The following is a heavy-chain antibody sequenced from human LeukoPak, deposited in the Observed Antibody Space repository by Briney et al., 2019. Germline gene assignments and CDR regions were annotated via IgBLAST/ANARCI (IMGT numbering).Heavy chain of an antibody. CDR2: ISGSGGST. D-gene: IGHD6-19*01. J-gene: IGHJ4*02. CDR3: AKGPYSSGWTFDD. Sequence: PGGSLRLSCAASGFTFSSYAMSWVHQAPGNGLDWVAAISGSGGSTYYAHSVEGRFTISRDNSKNTLYLQMNSLRAEDTAVYYCAKGPYSSGWTFDDWGQGTLVTVSS. CDR1: GFTFSSYA. V-gene: IGHV3-23*01.